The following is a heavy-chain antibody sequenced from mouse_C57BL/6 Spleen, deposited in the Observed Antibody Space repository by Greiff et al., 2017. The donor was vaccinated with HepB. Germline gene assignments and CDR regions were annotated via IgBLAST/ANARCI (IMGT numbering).Heavy chain of an antibody. V-gene: IGHV5-6*01. D-gene: IGHD1-1*01. CDR2: ISSGGSYT. Sequence: VQLKESGGDLVKPGGSLKLSCAASGFTFSSYGMSWVRQTPDKRLEWVATISSGGSYTYYPDSVKGRFTISRDNAKNTLYLQMSSLKSEDTAMYYCARQGTTVAGYYFDYWGQGTTLTVSS. CDR1: GFTFSSYG. J-gene: IGHJ2*01. CDR3: ARQGTTVAGYYFDY.